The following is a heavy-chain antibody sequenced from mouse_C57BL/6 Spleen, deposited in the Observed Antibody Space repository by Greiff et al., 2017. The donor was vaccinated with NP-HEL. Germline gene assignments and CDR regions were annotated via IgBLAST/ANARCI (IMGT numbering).Heavy chain of an antibody. Sequence: VQLQQSGAELVRPGASVTLSCKASGYTFTDYEMHWVKQTPVHGLEWIGAIDPETVGTAYNQKFKGKAILTADKSSSTAYMELRSLTSEDSAVYYCTRRDYGSSLFAYWGQGTLVTVSA. CDR3: TRRDYGSSLFAY. J-gene: IGHJ3*01. D-gene: IGHD1-1*01. CDR1: GYTFTDYE. V-gene: IGHV1-15*01. CDR2: IDPETVGT.